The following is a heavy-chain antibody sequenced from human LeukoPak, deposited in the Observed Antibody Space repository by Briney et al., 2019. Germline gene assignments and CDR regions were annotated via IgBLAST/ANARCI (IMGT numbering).Heavy chain of an antibody. CDR2: IKQDGSEK. V-gene: IGHV3-7*01. Sequence: PGGSLRLSCAASGFTFNNYAMSWVRQAPGKGLEWVANIKQDGSEKYYVDSVKGRFTISRDNAKNSLYLQMNSLRAEDTAVYYCARGQGYFDYWGQGTLVTVSS. CDR1: GFTFNNYA. J-gene: IGHJ4*02. CDR3: ARGQGYFDY.